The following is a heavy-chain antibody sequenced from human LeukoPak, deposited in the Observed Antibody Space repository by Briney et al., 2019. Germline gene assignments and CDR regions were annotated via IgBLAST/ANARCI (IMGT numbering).Heavy chain of an antibody. CDR3: AKDKDYYDSSGFHHTGALDY. CDR2: IRFDRTS. CDR1: GFTFSSYG. Sequence: GGSLRLSCAASGFTFSSYGMHWVRQAPGKGLNWVSFIRFDRTSYYADSLKGRVTISRDNSKNTLYLQMNSLTAEDTAVYYCAKDKDYYDSSGFHHTGALDYWGQGTLVTVSS. V-gene: IGHV3-30*02. D-gene: IGHD3-22*01. J-gene: IGHJ4*02.